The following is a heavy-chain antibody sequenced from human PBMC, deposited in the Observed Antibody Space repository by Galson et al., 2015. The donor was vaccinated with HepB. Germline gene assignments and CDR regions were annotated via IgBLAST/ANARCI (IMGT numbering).Heavy chain of an antibody. CDR3: ARLLGGAVAGTTYYFDY. D-gene: IGHD6-19*01. V-gene: IGHV4-39*01. CDR1: GGSISSSSYY. CDR2: IYYSGST. J-gene: IGHJ4*02. Sequence: SEPLSLTCTVSGGSISSSSYYWGWIRQPPGKGLEWIGSIYYSGSTYYNPSLNSRVTISVDTSKNQFSLKLSSVTAADTAVYYCARLLGGAVAGTTYYFDYWGQGTLVTVSS.